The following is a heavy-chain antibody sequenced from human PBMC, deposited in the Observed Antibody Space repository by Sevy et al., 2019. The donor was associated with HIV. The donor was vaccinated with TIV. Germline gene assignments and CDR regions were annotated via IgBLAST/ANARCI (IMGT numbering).Heavy chain of an antibody. CDR1: GFRFGSQA. V-gene: IGHV3-23*01. CDR2: MSGRGDSR. D-gene: IGHD3-3*01. CDR3: AKDVPDQSWYDDFWSGSPCFDY. Sequence: GGSLRLSCVGSGFRFGSQAMSWVRQAPGKGLEWVSGMSGRGDSRGYAHSVKGRFTISRDNSKNTVYLQMNSRTAEDTALYYCAKDVPDQSWYDDFWSGSPCFDYWGRGILVTVSS. J-gene: IGHJ4*01.